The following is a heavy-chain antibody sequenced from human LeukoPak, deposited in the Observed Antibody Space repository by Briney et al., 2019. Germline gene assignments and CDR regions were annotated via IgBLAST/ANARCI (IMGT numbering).Heavy chain of an antibody. J-gene: IGHJ4*02. CDR2: IGPTGSDR. V-gene: IGHV3-21*06. CDR3: ATETNGRHYDY. CDR1: GLTFSTSG. Sequence: GGSLRLSRTASGLTFSTSGFNWVRQAPGKGLEGVASIGPTGSDRYHADSIKGRFTISRDNANNFLYLQMNSLRAEDTAVYYCATETNGRHYDYWGQGTLLTVSS. D-gene: IGHD1-14*01.